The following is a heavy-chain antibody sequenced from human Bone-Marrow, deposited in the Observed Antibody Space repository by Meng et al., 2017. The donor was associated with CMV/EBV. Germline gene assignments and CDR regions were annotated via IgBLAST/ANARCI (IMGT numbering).Heavy chain of an antibody. D-gene: IGHD3-10*01. CDR1: GFTFSSYA. CDR2: ISSNGGST. CDR3: ARDRSNCFEY. V-gene: IGHV3-64*02. J-gene: IGHJ4*02. Sequence: GESLKISCAASGFTFSSYAMHWVRQAPGKGLEYVSAISSNGGSTYYADSVKGRFTISRDNSKNTLYLQMGSLRAEDMAVYYCARDRSNCFEYWGQGTLVTVSS.